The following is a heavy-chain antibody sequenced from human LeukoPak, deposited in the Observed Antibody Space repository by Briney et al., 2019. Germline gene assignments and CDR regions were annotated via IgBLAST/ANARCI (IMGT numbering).Heavy chain of an antibody. CDR1: GFTFSSYA. V-gene: IGHV3-30-3*01. CDR2: ISYDGSNK. D-gene: IGHD1-26*01. J-gene: IGHJ5*02. Sequence: GGSLRLSCAASGFTFSSYAMHWVRQAPGKGLEWVAVISYDGSNKYYADSVKGRFTISRDNSKNTLYLQVNSLRAEDTAVYYCARDRLWELLHLGWFDPWGQGTLVTVSS. CDR3: ARDRLWELLHLGWFDP.